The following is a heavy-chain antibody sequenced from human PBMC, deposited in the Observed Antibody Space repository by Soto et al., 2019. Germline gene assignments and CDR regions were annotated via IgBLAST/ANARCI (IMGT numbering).Heavy chain of an antibody. CDR3: ARGYRQSGYSSSCVFDY. V-gene: IGHV4-31*03. CDR1: GGSINSGGYY. CDR2: MYYSGST. D-gene: IGHD6-13*01. J-gene: IGHJ4*02. Sequence: QVQLRESGPGLVKPSQTLSLTCTVSGGSINSGGYYWNWIRQHPGKGLEWIGYMYYSGSTYYNPFLTTRVIISASTFGTQFSLKVSSVTAPATAVYFCARGYRQSGYSSSCVFDYWGPGTLVNVSS.